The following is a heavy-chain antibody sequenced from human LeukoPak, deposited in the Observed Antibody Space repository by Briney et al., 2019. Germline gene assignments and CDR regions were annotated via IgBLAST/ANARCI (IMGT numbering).Heavy chain of an antibody. J-gene: IGHJ4*02. D-gene: IGHD3-22*01. CDR2: IYYSGST. Sequence: SETLSLTCTVSGGSISSSSYYWGWIRQPPGKGLEWIGSIYYSGSTYYNPSLKSRVTISVDTSKNQFSLKLSSVTAADTAVYYCAKELIQDYYDSSGYIDYWGQGTLVTVSS. V-gene: IGHV4-39*02. CDR1: GGSISSSSYY. CDR3: AKELIQDYYDSSGYIDY.